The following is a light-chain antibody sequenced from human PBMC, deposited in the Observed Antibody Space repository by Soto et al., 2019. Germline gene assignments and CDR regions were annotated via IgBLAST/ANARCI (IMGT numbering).Light chain of an antibody. CDR3: QQYNNWPMYT. CDR1: QSVSGSY. Sequence: EIVLTQSPGTLSLSPGETATLSCRASQSVSGSYLAWYQQKLGQAPRLLIYGASTRATGIPARFTGSGSGTEFTLTISSLQSEDFAVYYCQQYNNWPMYTFGQGTKLEIK. V-gene: IGKV3-15*01. CDR2: GAS. J-gene: IGKJ2*01.